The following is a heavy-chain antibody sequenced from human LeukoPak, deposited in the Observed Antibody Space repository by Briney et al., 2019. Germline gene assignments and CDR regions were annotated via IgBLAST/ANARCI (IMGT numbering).Heavy chain of an antibody. D-gene: IGHD6-13*01. CDR1: GFTFSSYA. J-gene: IGHJ4*02. V-gene: IGHV3-48*04. CDR3: ARPYSSGWYHDRGPFDY. CDR2: ISSSGSTI. Sequence: GGSLRLSCAASGFTFSSYAMSWVRQAPGKGLEWVSYISSSGSTIYYADSVKGRFTISRDNAKNSLYLQMNSLRAEDTAVYYCARPYSSGWYHDRGPFDYWGQGTLVTVSS.